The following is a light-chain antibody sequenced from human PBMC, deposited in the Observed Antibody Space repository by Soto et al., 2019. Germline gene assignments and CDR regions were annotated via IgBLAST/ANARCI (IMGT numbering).Light chain of an antibody. Sequence: IQITQSPSTLSATVKDRVTITCRASQSISRWLAWYQQKPGKAPSLLIYGVSSLQSGVPSRFSGSGSGTEYTLTISSLQPDDFATYYCQQYNSDFPPTFCQGTMVDTK. CDR3: QQYNSDFPPT. V-gene: IGKV1-5*01. CDR1: QSISRW. CDR2: GVS. J-gene: IGKJ1*01.